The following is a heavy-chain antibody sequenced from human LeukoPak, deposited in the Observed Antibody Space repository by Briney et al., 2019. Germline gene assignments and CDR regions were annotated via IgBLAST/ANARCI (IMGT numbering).Heavy chain of an antibody. CDR2: IAGSGANA. CDR1: GFTFSSYA. Sequence: GGSLRLSCAASGFTFSSYAMTWVRQAPGKGLEWVSGIAGSGANAYYAGSVKGRFTISRDTSKNTLFLQMNSLRAEDTAVYYCAKDQKRGYSYGYLFYYYYMDVWGKGTTVTISS. V-gene: IGHV3-23*01. CDR3: AKDQKRGYSYGYLFYYYYMDV. D-gene: IGHD5-18*01. J-gene: IGHJ6*03.